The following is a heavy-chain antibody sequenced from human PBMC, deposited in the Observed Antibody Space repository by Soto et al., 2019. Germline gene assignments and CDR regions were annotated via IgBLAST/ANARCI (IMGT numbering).Heavy chain of an antibody. D-gene: IGHD6-6*01. J-gene: IGHJ6*03. CDR1: GLTLSGYA. Sequence: EVQLGEFGGGLAQPGGSLRLSCAASGLTLSGYAMDGVRQAPGKGLEFVSGISSNGVGTYYANSVQGRFTISRDNSKNTVYLQMGSLRPEDMAVYYCARRARPDFYYMDVLGKGTTVTVSS. CDR2: ISSNGVGT. V-gene: IGHV3-64*01. CDR3: ARRARPDFYYMDV.